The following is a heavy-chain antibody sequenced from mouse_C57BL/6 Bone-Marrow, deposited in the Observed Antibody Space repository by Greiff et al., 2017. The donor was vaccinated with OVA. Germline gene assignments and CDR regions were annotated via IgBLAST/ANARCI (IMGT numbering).Heavy chain of an antibody. J-gene: IGHJ1*03. CDR2: LWGGGST. V-gene: IGHV2-9*01. CDR1: GFSLTSSG. Sequence: VKLQESGPGLVAPSQSLSITCTVSGFSLTSSGVDGVRQPPGKGLEWLGVLWGGGSTNYNSALMSRLSISKYNSKSQVFLKMNSLQTDDTAMYYCAKRGTTVHWYFDVWGTGTTVTVSS. CDR3: AKRGTTVHWYFDV. D-gene: IGHD1-1*01.